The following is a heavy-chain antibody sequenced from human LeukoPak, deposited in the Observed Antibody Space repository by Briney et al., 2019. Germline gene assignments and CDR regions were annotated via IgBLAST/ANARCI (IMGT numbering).Heavy chain of an antibody. CDR2: CSERNMI. J-gene: IGHJ3*02. CDR3: ARDHRWAFDI. CDR1: GFTVSSNY. D-gene: IGHD5-24*01. V-gene: IGHV3-69-1*02. Sequence: PGGSLRLSCAASGFTVSSNYMNWVRQAPGKGLEWISYCSERNMIYYADSVKGRFTISRDNAKNSLYLQMNSLRDEDTAVYYCARDHRWAFDIWGQGTMVTVSS.